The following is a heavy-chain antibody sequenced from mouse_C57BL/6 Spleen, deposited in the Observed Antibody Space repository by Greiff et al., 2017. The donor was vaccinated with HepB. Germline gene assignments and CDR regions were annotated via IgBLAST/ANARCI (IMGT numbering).Heavy chain of an antibody. D-gene: IGHD1-1*01. CDR3: ARSGYSSFWFAY. J-gene: IGHJ3*01. V-gene: IGHV1-52*01. CDR1: GYTFTSYW. Sequence: VQLQQPGAELVRPGSSVKLSCKASGYTFTSYWMHWVKQRPIQGLEWIGNIDPSDSETHYNQKFKDKATLTVDKSSSTAYMQLSSLTSEDSAVYYCARSGYSSFWFAYWGQGTLVTVSA. CDR2: IDPSDSET.